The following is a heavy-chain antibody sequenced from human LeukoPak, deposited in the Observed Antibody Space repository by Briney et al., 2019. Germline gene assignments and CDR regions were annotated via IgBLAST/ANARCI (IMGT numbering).Heavy chain of an antibody. V-gene: IGHV3-30*18. D-gene: IGHD6-13*01. CDR1: GFTFSSYG. CDR2: ISYDGSNK. CDR3: AKDLQQLGIDY. Sequence: SGGSLRLSCAASGFTFSSYGMHWVRQAPGKGLEWVAVISYDGSNKYYADSVKGRFTISRDNSKNTLYLQMNSLRAEDTAVYYCAKDLQQLGIDYWGQGTLVTVSS. J-gene: IGHJ4*02.